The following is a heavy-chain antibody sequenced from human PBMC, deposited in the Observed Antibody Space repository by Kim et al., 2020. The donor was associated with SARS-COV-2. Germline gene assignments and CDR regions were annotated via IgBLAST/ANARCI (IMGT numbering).Heavy chain of an antibody. D-gene: IGHD4-4*01. J-gene: IGHJ2*01. CDR3: ARAGPNTVLYFDL. V-gene: IGHV1-18*01. Sequence: YAQKLQGRVTMTTDTSTSTAYMELRSLRSDDTAVYYCARAGPNTVLYFDLWGRGTLVTVSS.